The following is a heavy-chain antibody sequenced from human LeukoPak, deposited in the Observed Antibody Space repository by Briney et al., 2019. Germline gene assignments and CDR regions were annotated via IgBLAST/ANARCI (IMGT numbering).Heavy chain of an antibody. J-gene: IGHJ4*02. CDR1: GDSISTTSYY. CDR2: IYFRGTT. Sequence: SETLSLTCTVSGDSISTTSYYWAWIRQSPGKGLEWIGSIYFRGTTHSNLSLKSRVSISIDTSKSQFSLKLSSVTAADTAVYYCARDPDGVGGARFEHWGQGILVTVSS. CDR3: ARDPDGVGGARFEH. V-gene: IGHV4-39*02. D-gene: IGHD3-10*01.